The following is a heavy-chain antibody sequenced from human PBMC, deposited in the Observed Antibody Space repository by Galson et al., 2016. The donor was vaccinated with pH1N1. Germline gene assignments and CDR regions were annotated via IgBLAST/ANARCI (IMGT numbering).Heavy chain of an antibody. CDR2: IVTSGNT. D-gene: IGHD1-26*01. V-gene: IGHV3-23*01. Sequence: SLRLSCAASGFTFSNNAMTWVRQAPGKGLEWVSSIVTSGNTYYADSVKGRFIISRDNSNNTLYLQMNNLRAEDAPLYYCMKGTTSGDYWGQGTLVTVSS. CDR1: GFTFSNNA. CDR3: MKGTTSGDY. J-gene: IGHJ4*02.